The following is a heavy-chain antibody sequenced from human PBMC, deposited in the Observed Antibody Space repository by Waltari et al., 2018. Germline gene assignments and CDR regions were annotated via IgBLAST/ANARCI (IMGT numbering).Heavy chain of an antibody. CDR2: ISLDGNTY. V-gene: IGHV3-30-3*01. Sequence: QVQLVESGGGVVQPGGSLRLSCAAYGFTLTSYAVHWVRQAPGKGLEWVAVISLDGNTYYYADSVKGRFTMSRDNSRKMVYLQMNSLRGEDTAVYYCARDYTGEGAFDIWGQGATVTVSS. D-gene: IGHD2-8*02. CDR3: ARDYTGEGAFDI. CDR1: GFTLTSYA. J-gene: IGHJ3*02.